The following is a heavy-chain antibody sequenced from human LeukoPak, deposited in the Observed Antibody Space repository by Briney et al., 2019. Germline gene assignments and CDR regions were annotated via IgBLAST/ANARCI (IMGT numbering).Heavy chain of an antibody. D-gene: IGHD5-24*01. CDR2: IYYSGST. CDR1: GGSISSYY. CDR3: ARVEMATETDAFDI. V-gene: IGHV4-59*01. J-gene: IGHJ3*02. Sequence: KPSETLSLTCTVSGGSISSYYWSWIRQPPGKGLEWIGYIYYSGSTNYNPSLKSRVTISVDTSKNQFSLKLSSVTAADTAVYYCARVEMATETDAFDIWGQGTMVTVSS.